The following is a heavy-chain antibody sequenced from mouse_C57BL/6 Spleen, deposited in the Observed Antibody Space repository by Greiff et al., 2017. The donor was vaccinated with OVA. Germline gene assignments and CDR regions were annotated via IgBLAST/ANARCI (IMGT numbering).Heavy chain of an antibody. CDR1: GFTFSDYG. D-gene: IGHD1-1*01. V-gene: IGHV5-17*01. J-gene: IGHJ4*01. CDR2: LRSGSSTI. CDR3: ARPFTTVVADYAMDY. Sequence: EVTLVESGGGLVKPGGSLKLSCAASGFTFSDYGMHWVRQAPEKGLEWVAYLRSGSSTIYYAATVKGRFTISRDNAKNTLFLQMHILRSEDTAMYYCARPFTTVVADYAMDYWGQGTSVTVSA.